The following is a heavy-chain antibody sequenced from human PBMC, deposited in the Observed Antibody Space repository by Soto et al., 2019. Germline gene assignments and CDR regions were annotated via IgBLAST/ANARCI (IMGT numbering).Heavy chain of an antibody. D-gene: IGHD2-2*02. V-gene: IGHV3-21*01. CDR3: ARDGVGYCRSRSCDRDRPQYHFGMDV. CDR1: GFTFATYS. J-gene: IGHJ6*02. CDR2: ISSSSSYI. Sequence: RRLSCAASGFTFATYSMNWVRQAPGKGLEWVSSISSSSSYIYYADSMKGRFTISRDNAKNSLYLQMQSLRAEDTAMYYCARDGVGYCRSRSCDRDRPQYHFGMDVWGQGTTVTVSS.